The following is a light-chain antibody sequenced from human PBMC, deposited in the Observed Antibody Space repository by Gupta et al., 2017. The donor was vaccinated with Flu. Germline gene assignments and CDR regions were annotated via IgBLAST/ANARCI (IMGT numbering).Light chain of an antibody. J-gene: IGKJ3*01. CDR3: QQRSNWLFT. CDR2: DAS. V-gene: IGKV3-11*01. CDR1: QSVSSY. Sequence: PATLSLSPGERATLSCRASQSVSSYLAWYQQKPGQAPRLLIYDASNRATGIPARFSGSGSGTDFTLTISSLEPEDFAVYYCQQRSNWLFTFGPGTKVDIK.